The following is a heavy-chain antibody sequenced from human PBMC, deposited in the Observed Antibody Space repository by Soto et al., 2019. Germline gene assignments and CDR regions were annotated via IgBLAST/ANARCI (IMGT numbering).Heavy chain of an antibody. D-gene: IGHD1-1*01. V-gene: IGHV3-23*01. Sequence: EVQLLESGGGLVQPGGSLRLSCAASAFTFSIYAMSWVRQYPGKGLEWVSAISPGGDRTFYADSVKGRFTISRDNSRSIVYLQMSSLRAEDTAIYHCVKDYGNRNDDRGWCDPWGQGTLVTVSS. CDR1: AFTFSIYA. J-gene: IGHJ5*02. CDR3: VKDYGNRNDDRGWCDP. CDR2: ISPGGDRT.